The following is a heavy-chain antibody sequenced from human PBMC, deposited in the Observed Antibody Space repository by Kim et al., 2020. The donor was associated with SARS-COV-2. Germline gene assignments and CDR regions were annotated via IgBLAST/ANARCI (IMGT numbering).Heavy chain of an antibody. CDR3: ARGSLAYYYYYYMDV. D-gene: IGHD3-10*01. J-gene: IGHJ6*03. V-gene: IGHV3-11*06. Sequence: ADSVKGRVSISRDNAKDSLYLQMNSLRAEDTAVYYCARGSLAYYYYYYMDVWGKGTTVTVSS.